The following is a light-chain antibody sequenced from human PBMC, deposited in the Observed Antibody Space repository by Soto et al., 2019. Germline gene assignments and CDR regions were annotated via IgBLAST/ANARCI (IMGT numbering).Light chain of an antibody. J-gene: IGKJ2*01. Sequence: EIVLAQSPGTLSLSPGERATLSCRANQSVSAGYLAWYQQKPGQAPRLLIYGASSRATGIPDRFSGSGFGTDFTLTISRLEPEDLAVYYCQQYGSSPVTFGQGTKLEIK. CDR1: QSVSAGY. CDR2: GAS. CDR3: QQYGSSPVT. V-gene: IGKV3-20*01.